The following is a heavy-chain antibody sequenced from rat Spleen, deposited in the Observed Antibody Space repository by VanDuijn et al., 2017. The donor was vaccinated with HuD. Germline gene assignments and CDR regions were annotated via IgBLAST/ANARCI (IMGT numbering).Heavy chain of an antibody. CDR1: GFTFNNYV. CDR3: TRHEYPGVTTNWFAY. J-gene: IGHJ3*01. D-gene: IGHD1-4*01. CDR2: MSYDGISP. V-gene: IGHV5-29*01. Sequence: EVQLVESGGGLVQPGRSLKLSCAASGFTFNNYVMAWVRPAPTKGLEWVAAMSYDGISPYYRDSGRRGFPISSDNAKTTLYLQMDSLRSEDTATYYCTRHEYPGVTTNWFAYWGQGTLVTVSS.